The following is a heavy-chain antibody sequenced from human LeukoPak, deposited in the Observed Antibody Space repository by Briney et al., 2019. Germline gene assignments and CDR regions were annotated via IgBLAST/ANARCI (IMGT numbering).Heavy chain of an antibody. CDR3: ARGDINYDILTGYQKGVGFDY. CDR2: IYHSGST. V-gene: IGHV4-4*02. D-gene: IGHD3-9*01. CDR1: GGSISSSNW. J-gene: IGHJ4*02. Sequence: PSGTLSLTCAVSGGSISSSNWWSWVRQPPGKGLEWTGEIYHSGSTNYNPSLKSRVTISVDKSKNQFSLKLSSVTAADTAVYYCARGDINYDILTGYQKGVGFDYWGQGTLVTVSS.